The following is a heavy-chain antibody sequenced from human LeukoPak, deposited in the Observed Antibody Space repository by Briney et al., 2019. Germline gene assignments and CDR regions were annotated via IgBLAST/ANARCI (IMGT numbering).Heavy chain of an antibody. CDR1: GFTVSSNY. Sequence: GGSLRLSCAASGFTVSSNYMSWVRQAPGKGLEWVSVIYSGGSTYYADSVKGRFTISRDNSKNTLYLQMNSLRAEDTAVYYCARGFSARTMALGYWGQGTLVTVSS. CDR3: ARGFSARTMALGY. V-gene: IGHV3-66*01. CDR2: IYSGGST. J-gene: IGHJ4*02. D-gene: IGHD3-10*01.